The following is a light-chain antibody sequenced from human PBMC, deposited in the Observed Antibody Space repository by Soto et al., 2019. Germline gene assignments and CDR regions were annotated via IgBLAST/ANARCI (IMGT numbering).Light chain of an antibody. Sequence: EIVLPQSPGTLSLSPGERASLSCGASQTVRNNYLAWYQQKPGQAPRLLIYGASTRATGIPARFSGSGSGTEFTLTISSLQSEDFAVYYSQQYNNWPLTFGGGTKVDI. V-gene: IGKV3-15*01. CDR2: GAS. CDR3: QQYNNWPLT. J-gene: IGKJ4*01. CDR1: QTVRNN.